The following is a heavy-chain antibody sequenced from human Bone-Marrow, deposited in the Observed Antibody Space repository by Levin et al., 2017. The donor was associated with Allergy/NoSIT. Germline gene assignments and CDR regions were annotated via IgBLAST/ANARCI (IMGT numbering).Heavy chain of an antibody. Sequence: GASVKVSCRASGYSFTSHDIHWVRQAAGQGLEWIGWINLNSDTAEFAQEFQGRVTMTRDTSISTAFLELSSLRSDDTAVYYCARGRGDWLDDALDIWGQGTVVIVSS. CDR1: GYSFTSHD. CDR2: INLNSDTA. J-gene: IGHJ3*02. CDR3: ARGRGDWLDDALDI. D-gene: IGHD3/OR15-3a*01. V-gene: IGHV1-8*01.